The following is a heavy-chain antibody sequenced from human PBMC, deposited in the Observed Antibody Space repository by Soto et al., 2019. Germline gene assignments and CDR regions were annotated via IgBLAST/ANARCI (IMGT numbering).Heavy chain of an antibody. CDR3: ARSPYYYDSSGYEYNWFDP. V-gene: IGHV1-69*06. Sequence: SVEVTCKASGGTFSSYASSWVRQAPGQGLEWMGGIIPIFGTANYAQKFQGRVTITADKSTSTAYMELSSLRSEDTAVYYCARSPYYYDSSGYEYNWFDPWGQGTLVTVSS. D-gene: IGHD3-22*01. J-gene: IGHJ5*02. CDR2: IIPIFGTA. CDR1: GGTFSSYA.